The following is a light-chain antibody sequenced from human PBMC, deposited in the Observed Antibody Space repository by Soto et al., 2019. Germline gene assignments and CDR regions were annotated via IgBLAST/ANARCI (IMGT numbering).Light chain of an antibody. Sequence: EIVLAQSPATLSLSPGGRATLACRSIQSLSNNIYLAWYQQKPGQTPRLLIYDASKRATGTPARFTGRGSGTDFTLTISSLEPEDFAVYYCHQRFSWPLPFGGGTKVDI. V-gene: IGKV3-11*01. CDR1: QSLSNNIY. J-gene: IGKJ4*01. CDR2: DAS. CDR3: HQRFSWPLP.